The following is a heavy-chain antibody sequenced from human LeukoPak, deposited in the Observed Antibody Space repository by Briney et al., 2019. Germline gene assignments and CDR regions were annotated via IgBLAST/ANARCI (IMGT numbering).Heavy chain of an antibody. CDR2: ISGSGGST. CDR1: GFTFNNYE. D-gene: IGHD6-13*01. J-gene: IGHJ5*02. Sequence: GGSLRLSCAVSGFTFNNYEMNWVRQAPGKGLEWVSAISGSGGSTYYADSVKGRFTISRDNSKNTLYLQMNSLRAEDTAVYYCAKDTIAAAGIGISAWGQGTLVTVSS. CDR3: AKDTIAAAGIGISA. V-gene: IGHV3-23*01.